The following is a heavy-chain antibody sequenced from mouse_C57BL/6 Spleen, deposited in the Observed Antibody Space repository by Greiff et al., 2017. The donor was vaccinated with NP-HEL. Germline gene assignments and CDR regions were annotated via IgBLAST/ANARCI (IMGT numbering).Heavy chain of an antibody. J-gene: IGHJ4*01. CDR1: GYTFTSYT. CDR3: AREAYYSNYNYAMDY. V-gene: IGHV1-4*01. D-gene: IGHD2-5*01. Sequence: VKLMESGAELARPGASVKMSCKASGYTFTSYTMHWVKQRPGQGLEWIGYINPSSGYTKYNQKFKDKATLTADKSSSTAYMQLSSLPSEDSAVYYCAREAYYSNYNYAMDYWGQGTSVTVSS. CDR2: INPSSGYT.